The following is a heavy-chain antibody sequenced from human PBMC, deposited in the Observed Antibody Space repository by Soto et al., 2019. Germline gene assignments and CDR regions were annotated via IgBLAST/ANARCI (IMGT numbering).Heavy chain of an antibody. CDR2: VNPIVSMS. CDR1: GDTFSFYT. V-gene: IGHV1-8*02. CDR3: ARWWAVGYYYGMDV. D-gene: IGHD2-15*01. J-gene: IGHJ6*02. Sequence: ASVKVSCKASGDTFSFYTINWVRQAPGLGLEWMGRVNPIVSMSNYAQKFQGRVTMTRNTSISTAYMELSSLRSEDTAVYYCARWWAVGYYYGMDVWGQGTTVTVSS.